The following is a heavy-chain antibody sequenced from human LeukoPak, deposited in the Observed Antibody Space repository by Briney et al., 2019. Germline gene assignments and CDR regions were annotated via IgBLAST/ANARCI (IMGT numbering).Heavy chain of an antibody. Sequence: SETLSLTCTVSGGSISSSSYYWGWIRQPPGKGLEWIGSIYYSGSTYYNPSLKSRVTISVDTSKNQFSLKLSSVTAADTAVYYCARRPKAPYYMDVWGKGTTITISS. CDR3: ARRPKAPYYMDV. J-gene: IGHJ6*03. CDR1: GGSISSSSYY. V-gene: IGHV4-39*07. CDR2: IYYSGST.